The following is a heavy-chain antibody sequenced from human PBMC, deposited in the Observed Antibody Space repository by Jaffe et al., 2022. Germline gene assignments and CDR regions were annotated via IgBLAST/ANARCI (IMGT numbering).Heavy chain of an antibody. CDR3: AREVNDYGDYLDYYYMDV. V-gene: IGHV4-59*01. CDR1: GGSISSYY. J-gene: IGHJ6*03. CDR2: IYYSGST. D-gene: IGHD4-17*01. Sequence: QVQLQESGPGLVKPSETLSLTCTVSGGSISSYYWSWIRQPPGKGLEWIGYIYYSGSTNYNPSLKSRVTISVDTSKNQFSLKLSSVTAADTAVYYCAREVNDYGDYLDYYYMDVWGKGTTVTVSS.